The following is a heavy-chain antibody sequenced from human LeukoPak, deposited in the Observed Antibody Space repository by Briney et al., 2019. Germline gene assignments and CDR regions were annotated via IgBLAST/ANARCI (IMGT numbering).Heavy chain of an antibody. CDR2: IWYDGSNK. J-gene: IGHJ3*02. Sequence: GGSLRLSCAASGFTFSSYGMHWVRQAPGKGLEWVAVIWYDGSNKYYADSVKGRFTISRDNSKNTLYLQVNSLRAEDTAVYYCARDNDAFDIWGQGTMVTVSS. V-gene: IGHV3-33*01. CDR3: ARDNDAFDI. CDR1: GFTFSSYG.